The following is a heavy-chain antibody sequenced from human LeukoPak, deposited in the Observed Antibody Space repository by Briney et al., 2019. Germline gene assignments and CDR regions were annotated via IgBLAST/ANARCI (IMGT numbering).Heavy chain of an antibody. Sequence: TVXGGSISRYYWSWIRPPAGKXLEXXXRIYTSGSTKYNPSLKSRVTMSVDTSKNQFSLKLSSVTAADTAVYYCGANTVTTLKPADYWGQGTLVTVSS. CDR3: GANTVTTLKPADY. CDR2: IYTSGST. D-gene: IGHD4-17*01. V-gene: IGHV4-4*07. J-gene: IGHJ4*02. CDR1: GGSISRYY.